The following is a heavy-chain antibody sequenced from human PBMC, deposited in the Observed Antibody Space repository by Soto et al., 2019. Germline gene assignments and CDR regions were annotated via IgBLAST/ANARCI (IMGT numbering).Heavy chain of an antibody. V-gene: IGHV3-21*01. J-gene: IGHJ3*01. CDR1: GFTFRSYS. Sequence: EVQLVESGGGLVTPGGSLRVSCAASGFTFRSYSMNWVRQAPGKGLEWISTISSNSAYIYYADSVEGRFTISRDNARNSVYLQLNSLRAEDTAIYYCSRDQSLGQPVAFDVWGQGKMVTVSS. CDR3: SRDQSLGQPVAFDV. CDR2: ISSNSAYI.